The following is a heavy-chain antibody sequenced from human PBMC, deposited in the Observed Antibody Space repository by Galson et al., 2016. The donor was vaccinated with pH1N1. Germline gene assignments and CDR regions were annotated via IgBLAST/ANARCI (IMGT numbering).Heavy chain of an antibody. CDR2: ISWDGGGT. V-gene: IGHV3-43D*04. D-gene: IGHD6-19*01. Sequence: SLRLSCAASGFTFDDYAMHWVRQAPGKGLEWVSLISWDGGGTSYADSVKGRFIISRDNTKNSLYLQMNSLRTEDTALYYCVKDVVAVAAAYYYYMDVWGKGTTVTVSS. CDR1: GFTFDDYA. J-gene: IGHJ6*03. CDR3: VKDVVAVAAAYYYYMDV.